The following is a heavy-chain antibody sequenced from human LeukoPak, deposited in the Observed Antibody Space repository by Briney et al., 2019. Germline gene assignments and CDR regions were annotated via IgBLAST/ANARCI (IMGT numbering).Heavy chain of an antibody. J-gene: IGHJ4*02. Sequence: GGSLRLSCAASGFTFSHAWMSWVRQAPGKGLEWVSGISGGGGSTWYAGSVKGRFTISRDGSKNTLYLQMNSLRAEDTAVYYCAKDGPGGGIRYYFDYWGQGTLVTVSS. D-gene: IGHD3-16*01. CDR1: GFTFSHAW. V-gene: IGHV3-23*01. CDR3: AKDGPGGGIRYYFDY. CDR2: ISGGGGST.